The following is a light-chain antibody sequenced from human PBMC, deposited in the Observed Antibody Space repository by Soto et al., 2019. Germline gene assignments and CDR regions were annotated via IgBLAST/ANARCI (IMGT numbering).Light chain of an antibody. Sequence: DVVVTQSPLSLPVTLGQPASISCKSRQSLLYSDGNTYLHWFQQRPDQPPRRLIYRVSNRDSGVPDRFSGTGSDTDFTLKISRVEAEDAGVYYCLQGTYWPYTFGQGTKLEIK. V-gene: IGKV2-30*01. CDR1: QSLLYSDGNTY. J-gene: IGKJ2*01. CDR2: RVS. CDR3: LQGTYWPYT.